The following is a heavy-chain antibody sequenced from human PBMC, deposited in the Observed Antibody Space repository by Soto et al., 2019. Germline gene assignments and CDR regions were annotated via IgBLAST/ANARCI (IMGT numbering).Heavy chain of an antibody. J-gene: IGHJ3*02. CDR2: INPATGAA. D-gene: IGHD3-3*01. V-gene: IGHV1-2*02. CDR3: MGGGGVGVAGSAAFDM. CDR1: GYPVTAYY. Sequence: QLHLVQSGAVVKKPGASVTVSCSASGYPVTAYYMHWVRQAPGRGLEWMGGINPATGAAKYTQTFPGRGTMARDPSPRTALVEPRRRPSGEPAVFSYMGGGGVGVAGSAAFDMWGQGTLVTVSS.